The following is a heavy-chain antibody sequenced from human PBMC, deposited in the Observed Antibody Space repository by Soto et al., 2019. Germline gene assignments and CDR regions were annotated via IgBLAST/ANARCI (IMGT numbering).Heavy chain of an antibody. CDR3: VNLNFTARTEGSGNYVWFDP. CDR1: GLNFRNYG. Sequence: EVELLESGGGLVQPGGSLRLSCVVSGLNFRNYGMSWVRPAPGKGLEWVSVITNSGGTTYYADSVKGRFTISRDNFRNTVEMQMNSLGAEDTARYYCVNLNFTARTEGSGNYVWFDPWGQGTQVTVSS. V-gene: IGHV3-23*01. J-gene: IGHJ5*02. D-gene: IGHD3-10*01. CDR2: ITNSGGTT.